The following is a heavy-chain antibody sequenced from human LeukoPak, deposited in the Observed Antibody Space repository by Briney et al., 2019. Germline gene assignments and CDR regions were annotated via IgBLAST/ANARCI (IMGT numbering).Heavy chain of an antibody. CDR3: ARGGYYDSSGYYYPPGDY. CDR2: INIDGSST. CDR1: GFTFSSYW. V-gene: IGHV3-74*03. Sequence: GGSLRLSCAASGFTFSSYWMYWVRQAPGKGLVWVSRINIDGSSTMYADSVKSRFTISRDNAKNTLYLQMNSLRAEDTAVYYCARGGYYDSSGYYYPPGDYWGQGTLVTVSS. D-gene: IGHD3-22*01. J-gene: IGHJ4*02.